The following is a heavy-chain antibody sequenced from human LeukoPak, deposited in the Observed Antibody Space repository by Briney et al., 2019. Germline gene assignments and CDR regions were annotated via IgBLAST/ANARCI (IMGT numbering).Heavy chain of an antibody. CDR2: ISSSSSYI. V-gene: IGHV3-21*01. D-gene: IGHD3-3*01. Sequence: GGSLRLSCAASGFTFSSYSMKWIRQAPGKGLEWVSSISSSSSYIYYADSVKGRFTISRDNAKNSLYLQMNSLRAEDTAVYYCARDGTIFGVVTLGFDYWGQGTLVTVSS. CDR3: ARDGTIFGVVTLGFDY. J-gene: IGHJ4*02. CDR1: GFTFSSYS.